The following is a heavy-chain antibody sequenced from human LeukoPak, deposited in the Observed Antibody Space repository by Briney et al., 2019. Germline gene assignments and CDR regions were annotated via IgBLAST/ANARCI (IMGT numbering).Heavy chain of an antibody. CDR1: GGSISSSSYY. V-gene: IGHV4-39*01. D-gene: IGHD4-17*01. CDR2: IYYSGST. Sequence: SEPLSLTCTVSGGSISSSSYYWGWIRQPPGKGLEWIGSIYYSGSTYYNPSLKSRVTISVDTSKNQFSLKLSSVTAADTAVYYCARQGGTYGDYAAGYWGQGTLVTVSS. CDR3: ARQGGTYGDYAAGY. J-gene: IGHJ4*02.